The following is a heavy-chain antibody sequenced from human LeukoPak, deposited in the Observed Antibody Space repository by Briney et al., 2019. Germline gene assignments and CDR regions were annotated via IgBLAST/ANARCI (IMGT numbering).Heavy chain of an antibody. CDR3: ARDPTMVRGGRNWFDP. V-gene: IGHV1-2*02. CDR1: GYTFTGYY. J-gene: IGHJ5*02. CDR2: INPNSGGT. Sequence: ASVKVSCKASGYTFTGYYMHWVRQAPGQGLEWMGWINPNSGGTNYAQKFQGRVTMTRDTSISTAYMELSRLRSDDTAVYYCARDPTMVRGGRNWFDPWGQGTLVTVS. D-gene: IGHD3-10*01.